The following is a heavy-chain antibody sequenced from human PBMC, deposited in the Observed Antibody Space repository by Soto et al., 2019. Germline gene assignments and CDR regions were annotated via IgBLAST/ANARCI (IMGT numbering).Heavy chain of an antibody. J-gene: IGHJ5*02. V-gene: IGHV1-18*01. CDR1: GYTFTTYG. Sequence: QVQLVQSGAEVKKPGASVKVSCNASGYTFTTYGINWVRQAPGQGLEWMGWISAYNGNTNYAQNLQGRVTMTTDTSTSTAYMELRGRRSDDTDVYYWARDLIAVRPGWFDPWGQGTLVTVSS. CDR3: ARDLIAVRPGWFDP. CDR2: ISAYNGNT. D-gene: IGHD6-6*01.